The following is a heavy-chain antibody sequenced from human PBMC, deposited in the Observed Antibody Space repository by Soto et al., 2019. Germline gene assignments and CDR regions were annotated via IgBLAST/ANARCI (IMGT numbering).Heavy chain of an antibody. Sequence: SGPTLVNPTETLTLTCTVSGFSLSNARMGVSWIRQPPGKALEWLAHIFSNDEKSYSTSLKSRLTISKDTFKSQVVLTMTNMDPVDTATYYCARGNRGYCSGGSCYANRPTGWFDPWGQGTLVTVSS. J-gene: IGHJ5*02. CDR3: ARGNRGYCSGGSCYANRPTGWFDP. CDR1: GFSLSNARMG. D-gene: IGHD2-15*01. V-gene: IGHV2-26*01. CDR2: IFSNDEK.